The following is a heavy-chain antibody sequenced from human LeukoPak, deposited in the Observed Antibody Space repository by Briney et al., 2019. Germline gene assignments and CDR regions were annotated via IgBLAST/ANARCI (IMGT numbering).Heavy chain of an antibody. CDR2: IWYDGSNK. CDR3: ARGYYGSGSYYMGNY. V-gene: IGHV3-33*01. J-gene: IGHJ4*02. CDR1: GLTFSSYA. D-gene: IGHD3-10*01. Sequence: GGSLRLSCEASGLTFSSYAMHWVRQAPGKGLEWVAVIWYDGSNKYYADSVKGRFTISRDNSKNTLYLQMNSLRVEDSALYYCARGYYGSGSYYMGNYWGQGTLVTVSS.